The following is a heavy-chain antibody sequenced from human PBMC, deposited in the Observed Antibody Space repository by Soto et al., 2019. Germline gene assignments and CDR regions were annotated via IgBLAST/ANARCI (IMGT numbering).Heavy chain of an antibody. CDR1: GGSISSGGYY. V-gene: IGHV4-31*03. CDR3: ARAGHSSSSEGANWFDP. Sequence: SETLSLTCTVSGGSISSGGYYWSWIRQHPGKGLEWIGYIYYSGSTYYNPSLKSRVTISVDTSKNQFSLNLSSVSAADTAVYYCARAGHSSSSEGANWFDPWGQGTLVTVSS. CDR2: IYYSGST. J-gene: IGHJ5*02. D-gene: IGHD6-6*01.